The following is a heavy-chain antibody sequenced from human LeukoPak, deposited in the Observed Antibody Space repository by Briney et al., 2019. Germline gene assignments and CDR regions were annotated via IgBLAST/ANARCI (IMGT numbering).Heavy chain of an antibody. V-gene: IGHV3-11*01. D-gene: IGHD5-18*01. CDR2: ISSSGSTI. Sequence: GRSLRLSCAASGFTFSDYYMSWIRQAPAKGLEWVSYISSSGSTIYYTDSVKGRFTISRDNAKNSLYLQMNSLRAEDTAVYYCARDRDGYSYGSYYYYYGMDVWGQGTTVTVSS. CDR1: GFTFSDYY. J-gene: IGHJ6*02. CDR3: ARDRDGYSYGSYYYYYGMDV.